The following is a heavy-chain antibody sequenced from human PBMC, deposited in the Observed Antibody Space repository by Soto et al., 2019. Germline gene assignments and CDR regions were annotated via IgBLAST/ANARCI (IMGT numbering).Heavy chain of an antibody. CDR3: ARDKITGLFDY. Sequence: SETLSLTCTVSGGSISSGDYYWSWIRQPPGKGLECIGYIYYSGSTNYNPSLKSRVTISVDTSKNQFSLKLTSVTAADTAVYYCARDKITGLFDYWGQGTLVTVSS. CDR1: GGSISSGDYY. J-gene: IGHJ4*02. V-gene: IGHV4-30-4*01. D-gene: IGHD2-8*02. CDR2: IYYSGST.